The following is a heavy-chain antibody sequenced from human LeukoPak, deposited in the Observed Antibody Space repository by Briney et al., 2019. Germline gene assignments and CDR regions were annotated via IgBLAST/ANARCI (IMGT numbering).Heavy chain of an antibody. CDR3: ASRRDGYTPDLDY. J-gene: IGHJ4*02. CDR2: IYHSGST. V-gene: IGHV4-39*07. Sequence: SETLSLTCSVSGASSSSSYHSWGWIRQSPGKGLEWIGSIYHSGSTYYNASLKSRVTISVDTSKNQFSLKLSSVTAADTAVYYCASRRDGYTPDLDYWGQGTLVTVSS. D-gene: IGHD5-24*01. CDR1: GASSSSSYHS.